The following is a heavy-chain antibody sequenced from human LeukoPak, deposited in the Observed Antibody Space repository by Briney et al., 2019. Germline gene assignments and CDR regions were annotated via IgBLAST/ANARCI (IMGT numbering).Heavy chain of an antibody. CDR2: INWNSGSI. V-gene: IGHV3-9*01. D-gene: IGHD5-12*01. Sequence: PGGSLRLSCAASGFTFDDYAMHWVRQAPGKGLEWVSGINWNSGSIGYADSVKGRFTISRDNAKNTLYLQMNSLRAEDTAVYYCAKPPGLRRLDPWGQGTLVTVSS. CDR3: AKPPGLRRLDP. CDR1: GFTFDDYA. J-gene: IGHJ5*02.